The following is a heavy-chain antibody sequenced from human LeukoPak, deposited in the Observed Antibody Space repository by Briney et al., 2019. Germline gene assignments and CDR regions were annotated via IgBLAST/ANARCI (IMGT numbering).Heavy chain of an antibody. CDR1: GYSFTSYW. CDR2: IYPGDSDT. Sequence: KHGESLKISCKGSGYSFTSYWIGWVRQLPGKGLEWMGIIYPGDSDTRYSPSFQGQVTISADKSISTAYLQWSSLKASDTAMYYCARPPLGSYDILTGYENDYWGQGTLVTVSS. D-gene: IGHD3-9*01. J-gene: IGHJ4*02. V-gene: IGHV5-51*01. CDR3: ARPPLGSYDILTGYENDY.